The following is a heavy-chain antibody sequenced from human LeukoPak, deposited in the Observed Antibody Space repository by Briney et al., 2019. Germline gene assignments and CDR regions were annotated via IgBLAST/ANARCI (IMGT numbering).Heavy chain of an antibody. D-gene: IGHD3-16*01. V-gene: IGHV1-18*01. CDR1: GSTFTSFA. Sequence: ASVKVSCKASGSTFTSFAFSWVRQAPGQGLEWMGWISPYNGNAKYAQNLQGRVTMTADTSTSTAYMELRSLRSDDTAVYYCYVRGSGTNFDYWGQGTLVTVSS. CDR2: ISPYNGNA. J-gene: IGHJ4*02. CDR3: YVRGSGTNFDY.